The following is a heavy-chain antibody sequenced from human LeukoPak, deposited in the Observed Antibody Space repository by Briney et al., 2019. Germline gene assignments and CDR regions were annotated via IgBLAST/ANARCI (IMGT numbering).Heavy chain of an antibody. CDR2: TYYRSRWLN. Sequence: SQTLALTCAISGDSVSSHDAAWNWIRQSPSRGLEWLGRTYYRSRWLNDYAVSVKSRIIISPDTSKNQFSLQLTSVTPEDTAVYYCVRVEVRGYSYGPTYFYHMHVWGKGTTVTVSS. J-gene: IGHJ6*03. CDR3: VRVEVRGYSYGPTYFYHMHV. CDR1: GDSVSSHDAA. V-gene: IGHV6-1*01. D-gene: IGHD5-18*01.